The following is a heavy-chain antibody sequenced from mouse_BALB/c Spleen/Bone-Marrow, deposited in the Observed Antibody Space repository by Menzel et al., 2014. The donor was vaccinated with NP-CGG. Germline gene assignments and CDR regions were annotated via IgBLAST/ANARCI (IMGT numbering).Heavy chain of an antibody. J-gene: IGHJ3*01. D-gene: IGHD1-1*01. Sequence: VQLKESGAELVKPWASVKLSCTASGFNIKDTYMHWVKQRPEQGLEWIGRIGPANGNTKYDPKFQGKATITADTSSNTAYLQLSSLTSEDTAVYYCASYYYGSSGFAYWGQGTLVTVSA. CDR2: IGPANGNT. CDR3: ASYYYGSSGFAY. CDR1: GFNIKDTY. V-gene: IGHV14-3*02.